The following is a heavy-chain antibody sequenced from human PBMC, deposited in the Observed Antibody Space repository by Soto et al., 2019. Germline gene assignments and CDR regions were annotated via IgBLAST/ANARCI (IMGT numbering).Heavy chain of an antibody. Sequence: GESLKISCKGSGYSFTSYWISWVRQMPGKGLEWMGRIDPSDSYTNYSPSFQGHVTISADKSISTAYLQWSSLKALDTAMYYCARRRRGDSSGYRYYYYYGMDVWGQGTTVTVSS. CDR3: ARRRRGDSSGYRYYYYYGMDV. D-gene: IGHD3-22*01. CDR1: GYSFTSYW. CDR2: IDPSDSYT. J-gene: IGHJ6*02. V-gene: IGHV5-10-1*01.